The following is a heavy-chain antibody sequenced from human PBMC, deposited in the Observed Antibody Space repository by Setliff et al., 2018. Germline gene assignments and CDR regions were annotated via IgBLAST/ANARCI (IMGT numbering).Heavy chain of an antibody. CDR2: IYHGGDT. CDR1: GGSINSGVYY. Sequence: PSETLSLTCTVSGGSINSGVYYWGWIRQPPGKGLEWIGRIYHGGDTYYNASLKSRLTISVDTSKNQFSLKLNSVTAADTATYCARDRSYYASGSFTKWFDYWGQGALVTVSS. V-gene: IGHV4-39*07. D-gene: IGHD3-10*01. J-gene: IGHJ4*02. CDR3: ARDRSYYASGSFTKWFDY.